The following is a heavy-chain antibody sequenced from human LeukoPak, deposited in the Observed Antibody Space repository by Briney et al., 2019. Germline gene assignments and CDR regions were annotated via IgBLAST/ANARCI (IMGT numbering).Heavy chain of an antibody. D-gene: IGHD4-11*01. V-gene: IGHV3-23*01. Sequence: GGSLRLSCAASGFTFSSYAMSWVRQAPGKGLEWVSAISGSGGSTYYADSVKGRLTISTDNSKNTLYLQMNSLRAEDTAVYYCAKDRSGDYSEYFDYWGQGTLVTVSS. J-gene: IGHJ4*02. CDR2: ISGSGGST. CDR1: GFTFSSYA. CDR3: AKDRSGDYSEYFDY.